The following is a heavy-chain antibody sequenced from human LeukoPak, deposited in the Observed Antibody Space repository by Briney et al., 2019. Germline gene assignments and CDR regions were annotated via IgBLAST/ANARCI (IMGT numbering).Heavy chain of an antibody. CDR2: ISSSRSYI. J-gene: IGHJ4*02. CDR3: AREGEDYYYDSSGYLEY. V-gene: IGHV3-21*01. CDR1: GFTFSRYS. D-gene: IGHD3-22*01. Sequence: GGSLRLSCAASGFTFSRYSMNWVRQAPGKGLEWVSFISSSRSYIYYTDSVKGRFTISRDNAKNSLYLQVNSLRAEDTAVYYCAREGEDYYYDSSGYLEYWGQGTLVTVSS.